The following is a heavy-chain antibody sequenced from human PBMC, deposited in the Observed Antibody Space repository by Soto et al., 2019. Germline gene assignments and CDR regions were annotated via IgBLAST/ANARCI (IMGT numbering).Heavy chain of an antibody. V-gene: IGHV4-34*01. J-gene: IGHJ4*02. CDR3: ARGGSSGYVY. D-gene: IGHD5-12*01. CDR2: VKHRGST. Sequence: SETLSLXCAAYGVTFSGYYLSWVRQPPGKGLEWIGEVKHRGSTNYNPSLKSRDTISADTSKNQFSLKLSSVTAADTAVYYCARGGSSGYVYWGQGALVTVSS. CDR1: GVTFSGYY.